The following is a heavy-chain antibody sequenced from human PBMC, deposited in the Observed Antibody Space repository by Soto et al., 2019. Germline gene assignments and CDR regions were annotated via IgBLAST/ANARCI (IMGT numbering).Heavy chain of an antibody. Sequence: SVKVSCKTSGGTFSSYAISWVRQAPGQGLEWMGGIIPIFGTPNYAQKFQDRVTITADESTSTAYMELSSLRSEDTALYYCSSGGTFNYAFDIWGPGTMVTVSS. V-gene: IGHV1-69*13. D-gene: IGHD2-15*01. CDR1: GGTFSSYA. CDR3: SSGGTFNYAFDI. CDR2: IIPIFGTP. J-gene: IGHJ3*02.